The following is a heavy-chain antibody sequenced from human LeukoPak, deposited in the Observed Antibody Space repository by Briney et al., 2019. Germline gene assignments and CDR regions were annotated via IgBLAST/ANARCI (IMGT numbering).Heavy chain of an antibody. D-gene: IGHD3-10*01. J-gene: IGHJ5*02. V-gene: IGHV1-2*02. CDR1: GYTFTSYG. CDR3: ARDASRMVRGVIIGDWFDP. CDR2: INPNSGGT. Sequence: ASVKVSCKASGYTFTSYGISWVRQAPGQGLEWMGWINPNSGGTNYAQKFQGRVTMTRDTSISTAYMELSRLRSDDTAVYYCARDASRMVRGVIIGDWFDPWGQGTLVTVSS.